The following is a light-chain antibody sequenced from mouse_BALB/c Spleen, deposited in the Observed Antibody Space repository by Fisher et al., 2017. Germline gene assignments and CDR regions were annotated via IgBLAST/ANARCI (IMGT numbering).Light chain of an antibody. Sequence: IVITQTPAIMSASLGEKVTMTCTASSSVSSSYLHWYQQKPGSSPKLWIYDTSNLAPGVPARFSGSGSGNSYSLTISSMEGEDAATYYCQQFTGSPSTFGGGTKLEIK. CDR1: SSVSSSY. V-gene: IGKV4-74*01. CDR2: DTS. J-gene: IGKJ1*01. CDR3: QQFTGSPST.